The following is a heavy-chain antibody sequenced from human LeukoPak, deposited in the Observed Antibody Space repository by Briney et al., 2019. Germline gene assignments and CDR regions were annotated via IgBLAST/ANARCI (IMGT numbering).Heavy chain of an antibody. J-gene: IGHJ4*02. D-gene: IGHD2-2*01. CDR3: ANDIVVVPAARGPRDYFDY. CDR2: ISGSGGSP. Sequence: GGSLRLSCAASGFTFSSYAMSWVRQAPGKGLEWVSAISGSGGSPYYADSVKGRFTISRDNSKNTLYLQMNSLRAEDTAVYYCANDIVVVPAARGPRDYFDYWGQGTLVTVSS. CDR1: GFTFSSYA. V-gene: IGHV3-23*01.